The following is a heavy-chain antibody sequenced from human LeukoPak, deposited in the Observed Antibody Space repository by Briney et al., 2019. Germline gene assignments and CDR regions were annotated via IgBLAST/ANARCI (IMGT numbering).Heavy chain of an antibody. D-gene: IGHD3-10*01. J-gene: IGHJ4*02. V-gene: IGHV3-9*01. CDR1: GFTFDDYA. CDR2: ISWNSGSI. CDR3: AKGFARVWLGESYDY. Sequence: GGSLRLSCAASGFTFDDYAMHWVRQAPGKGLEWVSGISWNSGSIGYADSVKGRFTISRDNAKNSLYLQMNSLRAEDTALYYCAKGFARVWLGESYDYWGQGTLVTVSS.